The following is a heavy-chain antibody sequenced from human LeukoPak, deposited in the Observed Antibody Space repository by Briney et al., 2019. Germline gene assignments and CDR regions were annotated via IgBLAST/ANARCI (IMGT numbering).Heavy chain of an antibody. CDR2: INTGNGNT. CDR1: GYTFTSYA. CDR3: ARDAADTAMVNTGY. D-gene: IGHD5-18*01. Sequence: ASVKVSCKASGYTFTSYAIHWVRQAPGQRLECMGWINTGNGNTKYSQKFQGRVTITRDTSASTAYMDLRSLRSDDTAVYYCARDAADTAMVNTGYWGQGTLVTVSS. J-gene: IGHJ4*02. V-gene: IGHV1-3*04.